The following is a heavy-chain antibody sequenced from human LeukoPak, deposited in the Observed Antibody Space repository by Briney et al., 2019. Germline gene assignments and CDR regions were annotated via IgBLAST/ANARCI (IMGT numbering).Heavy chain of an antibody. CDR1: GFTFSSHT. CDR2: ISSSSSYI. Sequence: PGGSLRLSCAASGFTFSSHTMNWVRQAPGKGLEWVSSISSSSSYIYYADSVKGRFTISRDNVKNSLYLRMNSLRAEDTAVYYCARNYDFWSGYFNSVDSWGQGTLVTVSS. J-gene: IGHJ5*01. D-gene: IGHD3-3*01. CDR3: ARNYDFWSGYFNSVDS. V-gene: IGHV3-21*01.